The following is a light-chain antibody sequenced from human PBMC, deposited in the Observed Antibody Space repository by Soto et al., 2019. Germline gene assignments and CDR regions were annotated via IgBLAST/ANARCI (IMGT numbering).Light chain of an antibody. Sequence: EIVLTQSPGTLSVSPEERATLSCRASQSVSSSYLAWYQQKPGQAPRLLIYGASSRATGIPDRLSGSGSGTDFTLTISRLEPEDFAVYYCQQYGSSPLWTFGQGTKVDIK. CDR1: QSVSSSY. J-gene: IGKJ1*01. V-gene: IGKV3-20*01. CDR3: QQYGSSPLWT. CDR2: GAS.